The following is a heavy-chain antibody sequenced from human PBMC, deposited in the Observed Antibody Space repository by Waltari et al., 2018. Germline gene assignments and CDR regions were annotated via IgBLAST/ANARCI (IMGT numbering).Heavy chain of an antibody. D-gene: IGHD3-10*01. V-gene: IGHV1-69*12. CDR1: GGTFSSYA. CDR2: IIPIFGTA. Sequence: QVQLVQSGAEVKKPGSSVKVSCKASGGTFSSYAICWVRQARGQGLEWMGGIIPIFGTANYAQKFQGRVTITADESTSTAYMELSSLRSEDTAVYYCARSYYYGSGSYAYFDYWGQGTLVTVSS. J-gene: IGHJ4*02. CDR3: ARSYYYGSGSYAYFDY.